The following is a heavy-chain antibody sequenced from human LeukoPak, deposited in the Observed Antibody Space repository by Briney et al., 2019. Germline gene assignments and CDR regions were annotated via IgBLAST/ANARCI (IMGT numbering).Heavy chain of an antibody. J-gene: IGHJ1*01. CDR1: GFTFSNYG. CDR2: IPYDGSNK. CDR3: ATTTGGCFQH. Sequence: PGGSLRLSCAASGFTFSNYGMHWVRQAPGKGLEWVTFIPYDGSNKYYADSVRGRFTISRDNSKNTLYLQMNSLRAEDTAVYYCATTTGGCFQHWGQGTLVTVSS. D-gene: IGHD3-10*01. V-gene: IGHV3-30*02.